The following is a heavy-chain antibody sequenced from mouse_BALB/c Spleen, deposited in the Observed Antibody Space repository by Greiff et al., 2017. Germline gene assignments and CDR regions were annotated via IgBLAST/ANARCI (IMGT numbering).Heavy chain of an antibody. J-gene: IGHJ3*01. CDR3: ASVGYYEN. D-gene: IGHD1-1*01. CDR2: IDPANGNT. Sequence: EVQLQQSGAELVRSGDSVKLSCTASGFNIKDTYMHWVKQRPEQGLEWIGRIDPANGNTKSDPKFQGKATITADTSSNTAYLQLSSLTSEDTAVYYCASVGYYENWGQGTLVTVSA. V-gene: IGHV14-3*02. CDR1: GFNIKDTY.